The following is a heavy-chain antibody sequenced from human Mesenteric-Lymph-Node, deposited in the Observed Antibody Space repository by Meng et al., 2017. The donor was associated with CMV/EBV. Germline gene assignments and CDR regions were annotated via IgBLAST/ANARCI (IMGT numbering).Heavy chain of an antibody. Sequence: GESLKISCAASRFTFRSYSMNWVRQAPGKGLEWVSYISSRSSTIYYADSVKGRFTISRDYAKNSLYLQMNSLRAEDTAVYYCARDSDDYDFWSAYYTDAFDFWGQGTMVTVSS. CDR2: ISSRSSTI. J-gene: IGHJ3*01. CDR1: RFTFRSYS. V-gene: IGHV3-48*04. D-gene: IGHD3-3*01. CDR3: ARDSDDYDFWSAYYTDAFDF.